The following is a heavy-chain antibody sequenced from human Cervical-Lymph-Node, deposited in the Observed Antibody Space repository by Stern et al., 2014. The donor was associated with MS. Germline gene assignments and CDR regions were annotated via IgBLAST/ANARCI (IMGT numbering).Heavy chain of an antibody. V-gene: IGHV3-23*04. CDR1: GFTFNTYA. J-gene: IGHJ4*02. CDR3: AKDRAQSIAGAGTIDY. CDR2: ISGSGGST. Sequence: VQLGQSGGGLVQPGGSLRLSCAASGFTFNTYAMSWVRQAPGKGLEWVSVISGSGGSTYDADSVKGRFTISRDNSRNTLFLQMNSLRVEDTAVYYCAKDRAQSIAGAGTIDYWGQGTLVSVSS. D-gene: IGHD6-19*01.